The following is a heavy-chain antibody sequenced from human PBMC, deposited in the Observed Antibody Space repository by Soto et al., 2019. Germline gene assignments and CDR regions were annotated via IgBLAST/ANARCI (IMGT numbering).Heavy chain of an antibody. CDR1: GFTFSSYS. V-gene: IGHV3-48*02. D-gene: IGHD3-22*01. CDR2: ISSSSSTI. CDR3: ARSIKREIVVVMTDAFDI. J-gene: IGHJ3*02. Sequence: GGSLRLSCAASGFTFSSYSMNWVRQAPVKGLEWVSYISSSSSTIYYADSVKGRFTISRDNAKNSLYLQMNSLRDEDTAVYYCARSIKREIVVVMTDAFDIWGQGTMVTVSS.